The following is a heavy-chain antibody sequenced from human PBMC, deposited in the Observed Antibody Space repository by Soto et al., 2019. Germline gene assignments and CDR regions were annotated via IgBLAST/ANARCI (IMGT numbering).Heavy chain of an antibody. J-gene: IGHJ5*02. CDR1: GGSISSSSYY. D-gene: IGHD3-22*01. CDR2: IYYSGST. V-gene: IGHV4-39*01. CDR3: ARARDYYDSSGYLNWFDP. Sequence: QSPTLSLTCTVSGGSISSSSYYWGWIRQPPGKGLEWIGSIYYSGSTYYNPSLKSRVTISVDTSKNQFSLKLSSVTAADTAVYYCARARDYYDSSGYLNWFDPWGQGTLVTVSS.